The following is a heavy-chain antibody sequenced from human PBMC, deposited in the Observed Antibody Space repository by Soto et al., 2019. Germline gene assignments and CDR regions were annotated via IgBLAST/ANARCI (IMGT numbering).Heavy chain of an antibody. D-gene: IGHD3-22*01. CDR1: GFTFSSYV. CDR3: ARDLSGYDSSGG. CDR2: ISRSSSTI. Sequence: PGGSLRLACAASGFTFSSYVTHWVRQAPDKGLEWVSYISRSSSTIYYADSVKGRFTISRDNAKNSLYLQMNSLRDEDTAAYYSARDLSGYDSSGGWGQGT. J-gene: IGHJ4*02. V-gene: IGHV3-48*02.